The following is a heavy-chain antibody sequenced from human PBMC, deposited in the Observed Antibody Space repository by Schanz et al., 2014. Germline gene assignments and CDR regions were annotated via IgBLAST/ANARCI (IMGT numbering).Heavy chain of an antibody. D-gene: IGHD1-1*01. V-gene: IGHV1-18*04. CDR3: VRELSGGTFDY. CDR2: ISAYNGNT. J-gene: IGHJ4*02. CDR1: GYTFTSYA. Sequence: QVQLVQSGAEVKKPGASVKVSCKASGYTFTSYAISWVRQAPGQGLEWMGWISAYNGNTDYAQKFQGRVTMTTDTSTSTAYMELNSLRSDDTAVYYCVRELSGGTFDYWGQGALVTVSS.